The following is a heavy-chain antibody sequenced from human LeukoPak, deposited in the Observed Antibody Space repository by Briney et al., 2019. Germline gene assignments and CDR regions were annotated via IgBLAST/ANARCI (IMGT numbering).Heavy chain of an antibody. D-gene: IGHD3-10*01. Sequence: ASVKVSCKASGYTFTGYYMHWVRQTPGQGLERMGWINPNSGGTNYAQNFQGRVTMSRDTSISTAYMDLSRLRSDDTAVYYCARAVGYGSGTYRQYFFDYWGQGTLVTVSS. J-gene: IGHJ4*02. CDR3: ARAVGYGSGTYRQYFFDY. CDR2: INPNSGGT. V-gene: IGHV1-2*02. CDR1: GYTFTGYY.